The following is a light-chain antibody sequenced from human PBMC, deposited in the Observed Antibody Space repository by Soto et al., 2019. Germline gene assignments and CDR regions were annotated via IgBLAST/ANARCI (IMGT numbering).Light chain of an antibody. CDR1: QSIGRW. V-gene: IGKV1-5*01. J-gene: IGKJ1*01. CDR2: DAS. CDR3: QQYSTYTWT. Sequence: DIQMTQSPSTLSAFVGDRVTITCRASQSIGRWLAWYQQKPGKAPKLLIYDASSLESGVPSRFSGSGSATEFTLTISSLQPDDFATYYCQQYSTYTWTFGQGTKV.